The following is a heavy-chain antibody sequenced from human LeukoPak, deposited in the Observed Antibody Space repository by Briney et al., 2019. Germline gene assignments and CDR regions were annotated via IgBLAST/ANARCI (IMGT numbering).Heavy chain of an antibody. V-gene: IGHV4-59*08. Sequence: SETLSLTCTVSGGSISTYYWSWIRQPPGKGLEWIGYIYYSGTTNYNPSLKSRVTISVDTSKNLFSLKLTSVTAADTAVYYCARGSSWYDYWGQGTLVTVSS. D-gene: IGHD6-13*01. CDR3: ARGSSWYDY. J-gene: IGHJ4*02. CDR1: GGSISTYY. CDR2: IYYSGTT.